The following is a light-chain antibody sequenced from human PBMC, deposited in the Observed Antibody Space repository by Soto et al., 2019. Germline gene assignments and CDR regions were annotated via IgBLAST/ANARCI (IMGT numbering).Light chain of an antibody. CDR2: DAS. CDR3: QQRSNWPWT. Sequence: DIVLTQSPGTLSLSPGERATLSCRASQSVSSYLAWYQHKPGQAPRLLIYDASNRATGIPARFSGSGSGTDFTLTISSLEPEDFAVYYCQQRSNWPWTFGQGTKVDIK. V-gene: IGKV3-11*01. J-gene: IGKJ1*01. CDR1: QSVSSY.